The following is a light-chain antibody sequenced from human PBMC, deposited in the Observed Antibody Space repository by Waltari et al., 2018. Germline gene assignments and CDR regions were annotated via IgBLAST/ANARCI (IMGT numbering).Light chain of an antibody. V-gene: IGLV2-14*01. J-gene: IGLJ2*01. CDR1: SSDIGTYTY. Sequence: QSALTQPASVSGSPGQSITISCTGTSSDIGTYTYASWYQQHPGRAPKLTISDANNRPSGVSVRFSGSKSGNTASLTISGLQAEDEADYYCSSYTRVSASVIFGGGTKLTVL. CDR2: DAN. CDR3: SSYTRVSASVI.